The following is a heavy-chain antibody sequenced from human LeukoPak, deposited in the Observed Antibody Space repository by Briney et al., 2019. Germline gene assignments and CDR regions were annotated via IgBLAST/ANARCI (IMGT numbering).Heavy chain of an antibody. V-gene: IGHV3-23*01. Sequence: GGSLRLSCAASGFTFNNYAMTWVRQAPGKGLEWVSVIGGSTGNTYYADSVKGRFTISRDNAKNSLYLQMNSLRAEDTAVYYCARSFLSYYDSSGYYADYWGQGTLVTVSS. CDR3: ARSFLSYYDSSGYYADY. CDR1: GFTFNNYA. D-gene: IGHD3-22*01. J-gene: IGHJ4*02. CDR2: IGGSTGNT.